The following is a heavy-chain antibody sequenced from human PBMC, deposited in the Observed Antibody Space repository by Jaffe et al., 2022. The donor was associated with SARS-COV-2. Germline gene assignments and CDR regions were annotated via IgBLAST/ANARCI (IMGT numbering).Heavy chain of an antibody. J-gene: IGHJ4*02. D-gene: IGHD3-16*02. CDR3: AKTLTGVIHYFDY. CDR1: GFPFSTYA. V-gene: IGHV3-23*01. Sequence: EVQLLESGGGLAQPGGSLRLSCAASGFPFSTYAMSWVRQAPGKGLEWVSAISTSGGSTYYADSVKGRFTISRDNSKNTLYLQMNSLRAEDTAVYYCAKTLTGVIHYFDYWGQGTLVTVSS. CDR2: ISTSGGST.